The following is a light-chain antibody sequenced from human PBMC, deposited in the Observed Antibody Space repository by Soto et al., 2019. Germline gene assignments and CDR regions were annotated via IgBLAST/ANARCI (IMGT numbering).Light chain of an antibody. CDR3: QQYSSMLS. V-gene: IGKV1-33*01. Sequence: DLPMTQSPSSLSASVGDRVTIACQSSHDVSWNLNWFQQKPGEAPKILIYDASNLERGVPSRFSGSGSGTDFTLTISSLQPEDVATYYCQQYSSMLSFGGGTEVDLK. J-gene: IGKJ4*01. CDR1: HDVSWN. CDR2: DAS.